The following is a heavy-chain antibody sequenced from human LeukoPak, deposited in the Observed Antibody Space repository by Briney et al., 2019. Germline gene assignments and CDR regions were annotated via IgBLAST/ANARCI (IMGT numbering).Heavy chain of an antibody. J-gene: IGHJ4*02. CDR1: GYTFTSYG. CDR3: ARGDSGYDYGFDN. Sequence: ASVKVSCKASGYTFTSYGISWVRQAPGQGLEWVGGIIPIFGTTNYAQKFQGRVTITTDESTSTGYMELRSLRSDDTAVYYCARGDSGYDYGFDNWGQGTLVTVSS. D-gene: IGHD5-12*01. CDR2: IIPIFGTT. V-gene: IGHV1-69*05.